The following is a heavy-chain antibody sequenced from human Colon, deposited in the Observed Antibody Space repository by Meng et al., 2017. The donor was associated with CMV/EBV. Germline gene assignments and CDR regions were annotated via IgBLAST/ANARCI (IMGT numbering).Heavy chain of an antibody. CDR3: ARVWRGRWFAP. J-gene: IGHJ5*02. V-gene: IGHV3-72*01. CDR2: IRNKANSYTT. Sequence: AGSGFSFTDNYMDWVRLAPGKGLEWVGRIRNKANSYTTEYAASVKGRFTILRDDSKNSVYLQMNSLKTEDTAVYYCARVWRGRWFAPWGQGTLVTVSS. D-gene: IGHD2-21*01. CDR1: GFSFTDNY.